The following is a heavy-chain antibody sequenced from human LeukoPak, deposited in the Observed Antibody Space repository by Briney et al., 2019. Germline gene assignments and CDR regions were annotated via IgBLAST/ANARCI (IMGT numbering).Heavy chain of an antibody. CDR2: ISSSSSYI. J-gene: IGHJ4*02. Sequence: PGGSLRLSCAASGFTFSSYSMNWVRQAPVKGLEWVSSISSSSSYIYYADSVKGRFTISRDNAKNSLYLQMNSLRAEDTAVYYCARASRDGYNDFDYWGQGTLVTVSS. D-gene: IGHD5-24*01. V-gene: IGHV3-21*01. CDR3: ARASRDGYNDFDY. CDR1: GFTFSSYS.